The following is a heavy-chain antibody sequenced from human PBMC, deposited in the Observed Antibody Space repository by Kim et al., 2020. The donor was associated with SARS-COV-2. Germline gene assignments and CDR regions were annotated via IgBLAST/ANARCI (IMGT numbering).Heavy chain of an antibody. V-gene: IGHV3-30-3*01. D-gene: IGHD6-19*01. CDR3: ATDLAQWLASRSFYGMDV. CDR2: ISYAGTKK. J-gene: IGHJ6*02. CDR1: GFTFRNYE. Sequence: GGSLRLSCEASGFTFRNYELHWGRHAPGKGSEWVSVISYAGTKKYYAASVKGRFTISRDNSKDTLYLHMNSLRIDDTALYYCATDLAQWLASRSFYGMDVWGQGTTVTVS.